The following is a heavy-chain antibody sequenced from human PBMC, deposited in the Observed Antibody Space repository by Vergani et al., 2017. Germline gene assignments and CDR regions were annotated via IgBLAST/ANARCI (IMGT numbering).Heavy chain of an antibody. D-gene: IGHD3-22*01. CDR3: ARGYYYDSSGYPGADYGMDV. V-gene: IGHV1-18*01. J-gene: IGHJ6*02. Sequence: QVQLVQSGAEVKKPGASVKVSCKASGYTFTSYGISWVRQAPGQGLEWMGWISGYNGNTNYAQKLQGRVTMTTDTSTSTAYMELRSLRSDDTAVYYCARGYYYDSSGYPGADYGMDVWGQGTTVTVSS. CDR1: GYTFTSYG. CDR2: ISGYNGNT.